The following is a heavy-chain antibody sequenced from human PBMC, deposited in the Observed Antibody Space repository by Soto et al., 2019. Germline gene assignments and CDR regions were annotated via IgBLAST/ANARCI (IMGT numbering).Heavy chain of an antibody. CDR3: ARARTLGVQNFDWLLFERAGWFDP. D-gene: IGHD3-9*01. V-gene: IGHV4-59*01. CDR2: IYYSGST. CDR1: GGSISSYY. Sequence: SETLSLTCTVSGGSISSYYWSWIRQPPGKGLEWIGYIYYSGSTNYNPSLKSRVTISVDTSKNQFSLKLSSVTAADTAVYYCARARTLGVQNFDWLLFERAGWFDPWGQGTLVTVSS. J-gene: IGHJ5*02.